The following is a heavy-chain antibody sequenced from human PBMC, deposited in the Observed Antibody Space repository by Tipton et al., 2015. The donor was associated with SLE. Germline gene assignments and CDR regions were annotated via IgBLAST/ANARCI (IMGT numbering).Heavy chain of an antibody. CDR1: GGSISNYY. CDR2: IYTSGST. J-gene: IGHJ4*02. Sequence: LRLSCTVSGGSISNYYWSWIRQPAGKGLEWIGRIYTSGSTNYNPSLKSRVTRSVDTSKNQFSLKLSSVTAADTAVYYCARDHPVAGPFDYWGQGTLVTVSS. V-gene: IGHV4-4*07. D-gene: IGHD6-19*01. CDR3: ARDHPVAGPFDY.